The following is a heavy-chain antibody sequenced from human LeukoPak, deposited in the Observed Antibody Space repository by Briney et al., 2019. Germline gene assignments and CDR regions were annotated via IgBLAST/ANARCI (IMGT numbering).Heavy chain of an antibody. CDR2: IIPIFGTA. CDR1: GGTFSSYA. J-gene: IGHJ4*02. D-gene: IGHD2-2*01. V-gene: IGHV1-69*06. CDR3: AATQQYCSSTSCFFDY. Sequence: GASVRVSCKASGGTFSSYAISWVRQAPGQGPEWMGGIIPIFGTANYAQKFQGRVTITADKSTSTAYMELSSLRSEDTAVYYCAATQQYCSSTSCFFDYWGQGTLVTVSS.